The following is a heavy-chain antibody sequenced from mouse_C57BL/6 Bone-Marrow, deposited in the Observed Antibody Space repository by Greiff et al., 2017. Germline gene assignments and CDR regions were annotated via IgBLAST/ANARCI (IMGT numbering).Heavy chain of an antibody. Sequence: QVQLQQSGAELVKPGASVKLSCKASGYTFTSYWMPWVKQRPGRGLEWIGRIDPNSGGTKYNEKFKSKATLTVDKPSSTAYMQLSSLTSEDSAVYYCARDYSNPRGYYFDYWGQGTTLTVSS. CDR2: IDPNSGGT. D-gene: IGHD2-5*01. J-gene: IGHJ2*01. CDR1: GYTFTSYW. V-gene: IGHV1-72*01. CDR3: ARDYSNPRGYYFDY.